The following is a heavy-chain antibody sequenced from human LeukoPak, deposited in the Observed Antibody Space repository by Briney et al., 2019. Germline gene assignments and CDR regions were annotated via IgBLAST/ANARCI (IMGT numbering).Heavy chain of an antibody. Sequence: VASVKVSCNASAYRFTTDMYTIHWLRQAPGHRLEWMGWINAGNGNTKYSQKFQGRVNITGDTSARTVYMEVSSLVSEDTAVYYCARDSDSSGWSWVYWGQGTLVTVSS. CDR3: ARDSDSSGWSWVY. CDR2: INAGNGNT. CDR1: AYRFTTDMYT. V-gene: IGHV1-3*01. J-gene: IGHJ4*02. D-gene: IGHD6-19*01.